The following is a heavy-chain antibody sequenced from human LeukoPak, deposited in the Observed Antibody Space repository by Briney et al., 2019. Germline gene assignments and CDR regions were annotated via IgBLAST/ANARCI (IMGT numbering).Heavy chain of an antibody. J-gene: IGHJ4*02. CDR3: ARDGGGGWKEWLVPKLYYFDY. CDR2: INPNSGGT. V-gene: IGHV1-2*02. CDR1: GYTFTGYY. Sequence: ASVKVSCTASGYTFTGYYMHWVRQAPGQGLEWMGWINPNSGGTNYAQKFQGRVTMTRDTSISTAYMELSRLRSDDTAVYYCARDGGGGWKEWLVPKLYYFDYWGQGTLVTVSS. D-gene: IGHD6-19*01.